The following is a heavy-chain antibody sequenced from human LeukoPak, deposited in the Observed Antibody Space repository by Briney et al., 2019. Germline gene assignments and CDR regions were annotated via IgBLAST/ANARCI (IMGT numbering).Heavy chain of an antibody. D-gene: IGHD6-19*01. Sequence: ASVKVSCKASGYTFTSYGISWVRQAPGQGLEWMGWISAYNGNTNYAQKLQGRVTMTTGTSTSTAYMELRSLRSDDTAVYYCARQWPTRNVITWDNWFDPWGQGTLVTVSS. CDR3: ARQWPTRNVITWDNWFDP. CDR2: ISAYNGNT. V-gene: IGHV1-18*01. J-gene: IGHJ5*02. CDR1: GYTFTSYG.